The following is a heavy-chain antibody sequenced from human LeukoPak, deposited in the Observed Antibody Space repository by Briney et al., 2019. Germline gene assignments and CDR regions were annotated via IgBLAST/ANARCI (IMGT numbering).Heavy chain of an antibody. CDR1: GFKFSDYW. V-gene: IGHV3-7*01. Sequence: PGGSLRLSCTTSGFKFSDYWMTWVRQAPGKGLEWLADIKGDGSKQYYVDSMKGRFTISRDNTKSSLYLQMNGLRVEDTAVYYCARDRDSFDYWGQGTLVTVSS. CDR2: IKGDGSKQ. CDR3: ARDRDSFDY. D-gene: IGHD3-3*01. J-gene: IGHJ4*02.